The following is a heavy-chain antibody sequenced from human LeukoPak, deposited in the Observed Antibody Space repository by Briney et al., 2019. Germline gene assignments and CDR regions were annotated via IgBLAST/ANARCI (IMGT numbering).Heavy chain of an antibody. CDR3: ARKRVSAGWFDP. CDR2: INPNSGGT. Sequence: ASVKVFCKASGYTFTGYYMHWVRQAPGQGLEWLGWINPNSGGTNYAQKFQGRVTMTRDTSISTAYMELSRLRSDDTAVYYCARKRVSAGWFDPWGQGTLVTVSS. J-gene: IGHJ5*02. V-gene: IGHV1-2*02. D-gene: IGHD6-6*01. CDR1: GYTFTGYY.